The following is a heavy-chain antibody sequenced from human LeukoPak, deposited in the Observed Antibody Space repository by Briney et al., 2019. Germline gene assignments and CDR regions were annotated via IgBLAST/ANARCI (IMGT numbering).Heavy chain of an antibody. D-gene: IGHD3-9*01. J-gene: IGHJ6*03. CDR3: AKEAGLRYFDWLLPTHYYMDV. CDR1: GFTFSSYG. Sequence: GGSLRLSCAASGFTFSSYGMSWVRQAPGKGLEWVSYISSSGSTIYYADSVKGRFTISRDNSKNSLYLQMNSLRTEDTALYYCAKEAGLRYFDWLLPTHYYMDVWGKGTTVTISS. CDR2: ISSSGSTI. V-gene: IGHV3-48*04.